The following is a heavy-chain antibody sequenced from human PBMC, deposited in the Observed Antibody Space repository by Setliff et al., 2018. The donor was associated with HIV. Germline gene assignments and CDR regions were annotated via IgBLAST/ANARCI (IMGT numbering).Heavy chain of an antibody. CDR3: ARDTEMITTTDAFDI. D-gene: IGHD3-22*01. V-gene: IGHV3-74*01. CDR2: ITADGSST. J-gene: IGHJ3*02. CDR1: GFTFSDYW. Sequence: GESPKISCAASGFTFSDYWMHWVRQAPGKGLVWVSRITADGSSTRYADSVNGRFTISRDNAKNTMYLEMNSLRAEDTAVYYCARDTEMITTTDAFDIWGPGTMVTVSS.